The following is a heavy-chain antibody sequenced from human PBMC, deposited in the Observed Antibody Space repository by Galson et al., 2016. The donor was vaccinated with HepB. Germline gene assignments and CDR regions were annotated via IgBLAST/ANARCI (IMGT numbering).Heavy chain of an antibody. D-gene: IGHD3-22*01. J-gene: IGHJ4*02. CDR1: GFSFSTSS. CDR2: MSSTGSTI. Sequence: SLRLSCAASGFSFSTSSMNWVRQAPGGGLEWVSYMSSTGSTIYYADSVQGRFTISRENAKYTLYLQMNILRAEDTAVYYCARARSYDDNYFDNWGQGTLVTVSS. CDR3: ARARSYDDNYFDN. V-gene: IGHV3-48*01.